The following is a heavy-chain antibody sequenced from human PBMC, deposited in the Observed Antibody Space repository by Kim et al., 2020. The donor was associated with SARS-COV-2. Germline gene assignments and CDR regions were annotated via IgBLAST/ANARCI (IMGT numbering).Heavy chain of an antibody. CDR1: GFTFSSYA. D-gene: IGHD3-10*01. Sequence: GGSLRLSCAASGFTFSSYAMSWVRQAPGKGLEWVSAISGSGGSTYYADSVKGRFTISRDNSKNTLYLQMNSLRAEDTAVYYCAKGSRVRGVKVSNWFDPWGQGTLVTVSS. CDR3: AKGSRVRGVKVSNWFDP. V-gene: IGHV3-23*01. CDR2: ISGSGGST. J-gene: IGHJ5*02.